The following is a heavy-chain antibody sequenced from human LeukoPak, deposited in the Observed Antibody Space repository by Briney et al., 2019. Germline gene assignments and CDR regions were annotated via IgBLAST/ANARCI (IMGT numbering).Heavy chain of an antibody. Sequence: ASVKVSCKVSGDTLTELSMHWVRQAPGKGLEWMGGFDPKEGERVYAQNFQGRFTMTEDTSSGTAYMELNSLRSEDTAVYYCTTREIVVEPAATSLVRGVLWRSDIWGHGTLVTVSS. D-gene: IGHD3-10*01. CDR1: GDTLTELS. CDR3: TTREIVVEPAATSLVRGVLWRSDI. CDR2: FDPKEGER. V-gene: IGHV1-24*01. J-gene: IGHJ4*01.